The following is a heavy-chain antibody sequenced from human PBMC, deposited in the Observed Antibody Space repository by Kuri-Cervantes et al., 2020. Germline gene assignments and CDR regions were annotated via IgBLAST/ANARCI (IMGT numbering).Heavy chain of an antibody. V-gene: IGHV3-30*03. J-gene: IGHJ4*02. CDR1: GFTFSSYG. D-gene: IGHD3-10*01. CDR3: ARVGGSGMVY. CDR2: ISYDGSNK. Sequence: GESLKISCAASGFTFSSYGMHWVLQAPGKGLEWVAVISYDGSNKYYADSVKGRFTISRDNSKNTLYLQMNSLRAEDTAVYYCARVGGSGMVYWGQGTLVTVSS.